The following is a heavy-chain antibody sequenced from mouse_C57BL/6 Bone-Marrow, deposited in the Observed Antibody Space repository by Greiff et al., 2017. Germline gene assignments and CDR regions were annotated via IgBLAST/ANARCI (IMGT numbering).Heavy chain of an antibody. CDR3: ARLKGYFDY. V-gene: IGHV5-6*02. CDR1: GFTFSSYG. D-gene: IGHD1-3*01. J-gene: IGHJ2*01. CDR2: ISSGGSYT. Sequence: DVKLEESGGDLVKPGGSLKLSCAASGFTFSSYGMSWVRQTPDKRLEWVATISSGGSYTYYPDSVKGRFTISRYNAKNTLYLQMSSLKSEDTAMYYCARLKGYFDYWGQGTTLTVSS.